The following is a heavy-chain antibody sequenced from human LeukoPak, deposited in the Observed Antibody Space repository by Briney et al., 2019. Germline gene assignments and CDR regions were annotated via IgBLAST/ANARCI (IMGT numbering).Heavy chain of an antibody. J-gene: IGHJ3*02. CDR1: GYTFTSYG. CDR3: ARSRGYGATYTFDI. V-gene: IGHV1-18*01. Sequence: ASVNVSCKASGYTFTSYGISWVRQAPGQGLEGMGWISAYNGNTNYAQKLQGRVTMTRDMSTSTVYMELSSLRSEDTAVYYCARSRGYGATYTFDIWGQGTMVTVSS. CDR2: ISAYNGNT. D-gene: IGHD3-22*01.